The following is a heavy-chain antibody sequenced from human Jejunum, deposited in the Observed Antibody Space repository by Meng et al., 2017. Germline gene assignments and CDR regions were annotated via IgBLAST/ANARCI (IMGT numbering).Heavy chain of an antibody. V-gene: IGHV4-4*02. Sequence: HVQGPGPGLVKPSETLLLPCPFSGGPISSVYWWTWVRQSPGKGLEWIGEIYHSGSTNYNPSLKSRVTISVDKSKNQFSLKLTSVTAADTAVYYCARGGYYSFDYWGQGTLVTVSS. D-gene: IGHD5-18*01. CDR3: ARGGYYSFDY. J-gene: IGHJ4*02. CDR1: GGPISSVYW. CDR2: IYHSGST.